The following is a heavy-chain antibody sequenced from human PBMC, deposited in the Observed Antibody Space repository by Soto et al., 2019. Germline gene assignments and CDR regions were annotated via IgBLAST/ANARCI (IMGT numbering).Heavy chain of an antibody. V-gene: IGHV3-72*01. CDR3: TGVGPPGHDAFDI. Sequence: EVQLVESGGGLVQPGGSLRLSCAASGFIFSDHYMDWVRQAPRKGLEWVGRTRKKDNSYTTEYAASVQGRFTVSRDDSKKSLYLQMNSVKIEDTAVYYCTGVGPPGHDAFDIWGQGTMVTVSS. CDR2: TRKKDNSYTT. D-gene: IGHD3-10*01. J-gene: IGHJ3*02. CDR1: GFIFSDHY.